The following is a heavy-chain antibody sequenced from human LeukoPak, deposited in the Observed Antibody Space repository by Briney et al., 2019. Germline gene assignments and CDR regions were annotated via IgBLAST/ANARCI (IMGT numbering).Heavy chain of an antibody. CDR3: ATALTYDYVWGSYREQNDAFDI. J-gene: IGHJ3*02. D-gene: IGHD3-16*02. Sequence: ASVKVSCKASGYTFTNFGISWVRQAPGQGLEWMGWITPYNGNTNYAQKFQGRVTMTEDTSTDTAYMELSSLRSEDTAVYYCATALTYDYVWGSYREQNDAFDIWGQGTMVTVSS. CDR2: ITPYNGNT. CDR1: GYTFTNFG. V-gene: IGHV1-18*01.